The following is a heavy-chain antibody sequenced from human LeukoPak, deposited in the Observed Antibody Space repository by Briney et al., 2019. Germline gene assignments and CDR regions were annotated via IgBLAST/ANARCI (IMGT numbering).Heavy chain of an antibody. D-gene: IGHD2-2*01. J-gene: IGHJ5*02. Sequence: GGSLRLSCAASGFTFSGYSMNWVRQAPGKGLEWVSVISTSSTYIYYADSVKGRFTISRDNAKNSLYLQMNSLRAEDTAVYYCARDGCSSSSCYVAPWGQGTLVTVSS. V-gene: IGHV3-21*04. CDR1: GFTFSGYS. CDR3: ARDGCSSSSCYVAP. CDR2: ISTSSTYI.